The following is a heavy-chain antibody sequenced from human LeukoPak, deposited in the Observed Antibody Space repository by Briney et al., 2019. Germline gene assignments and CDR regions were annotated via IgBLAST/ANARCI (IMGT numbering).Heavy chain of an antibody. CDR3: ARDSPNNVAAGPYYYYGMDV. J-gene: IGHJ6*02. CDR1: GYTFTSYY. Sequence: VASVKVSCKASGYTFTSYYMHWVRQAPGQGLEWMGIINPSGGSTSYAQKFQGRVTMTRDTSTSTVYMELSSLRSDDTAVYYCARDSPNNVAAGPYYYYGMDVWGQGTTVTVSS. CDR2: INPSGGST. D-gene: IGHD6-13*01. V-gene: IGHV1-46*01.